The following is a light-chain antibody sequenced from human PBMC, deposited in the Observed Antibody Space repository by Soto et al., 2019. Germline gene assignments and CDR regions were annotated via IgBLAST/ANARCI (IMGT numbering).Light chain of an antibody. CDR2: EDN. V-gene: IGLV2-23*01. CDR3: CSYAGSWV. Sequence: QSALTQPASVSGSPGQSITISCAGTSRDVGSYNLVSWYQHHPGKAPKLMIYEDNKRPSGVSHRFSGSKSGNTASLTISGLQAEDEADYYCCSYAGSWVFGGGTKLTVL. CDR1: SRDVGSYNL. J-gene: IGLJ3*02.